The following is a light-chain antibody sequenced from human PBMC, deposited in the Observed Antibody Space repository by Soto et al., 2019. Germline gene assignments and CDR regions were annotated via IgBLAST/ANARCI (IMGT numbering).Light chain of an antibody. CDR1: SSDVGGYNY. CDR2: HVS. CDR3: SSYTSTSTYV. J-gene: IGLJ1*01. Sequence: QSALTQPASVSGSPGQSSTISCTGTSSDVGGYNYVSWYQQYPGKAPKLMIYHVSNRPSGVSNRFSGSKSGNSASLTISGLQAEDEADYYCSSYTSTSTYVFGTGTKVTVL. V-gene: IGLV2-14*01.